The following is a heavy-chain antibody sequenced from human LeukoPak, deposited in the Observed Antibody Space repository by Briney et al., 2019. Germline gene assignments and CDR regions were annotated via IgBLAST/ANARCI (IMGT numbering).Heavy chain of an antibody. J-gene: IGHJ3*02. Sequence: SETLSLTCTVSGGSISGGSFYWGWIRQPPGRGLEWIGSIYYSGSTYYSPSLKSRVTISGDTSKNQFSLKLSSVTAADTAVYYCARGGSFEAFDIWGQGTMVTVSS. D-gene: IGHD1-26*01. V-gene: IGHV4-39*01. CDR1: GGSISGGSFY. CDR2: IYYSGST. CDR3: ARGGSFEAFDI.